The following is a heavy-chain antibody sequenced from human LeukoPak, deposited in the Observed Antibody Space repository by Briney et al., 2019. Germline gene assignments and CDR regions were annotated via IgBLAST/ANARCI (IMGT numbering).Heavy chain of an antibody. J-gene: IGHJ4*02. D-gene: IGHD5-24*01. Sequence: SETLSLTCAVYGGSFSGYYWSWIRQPPGKGLEWIGEINHSGSTNYNPSLKSRVTISVDTSKNQFPLKLSSVTAADTAVYYCARGRRWLQLSAPFDYWGQGTLVTVSS. CDR1: GGSFSGYY. CDR2: INHSGST. V-gene: IGHV4-34*01. CDR3: ARGRRWLQLSAPFDY.